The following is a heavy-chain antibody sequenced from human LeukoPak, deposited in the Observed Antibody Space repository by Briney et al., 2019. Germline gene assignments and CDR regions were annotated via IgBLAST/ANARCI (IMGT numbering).Heavy chain of an antibody. D-gene: IGHD2-21*02. CDR2: NNPNGGGT. J-gene: IGHJ4*02. Sequence: GASVKVSCKASGGTFSSYAISWVRQAPGQGLEWMGWNNPNGGGTNYAQKFQGRVTMTRDTSISTAYMELSRLTSDDTAVYYCACGGTAFDYWGQGTLVTVSS. CDR3: ACGGTAFDY. V-gene: IGHV1-2*02. CDR1: GGTFSSYA.